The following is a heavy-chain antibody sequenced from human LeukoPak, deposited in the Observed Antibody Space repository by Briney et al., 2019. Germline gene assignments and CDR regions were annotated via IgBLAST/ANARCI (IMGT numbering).Heavy chain of an antibody. CDR2: IKPNSGGT. D-gene: IGHD3-10*01. V-gene: IGHV1-2*02. Sequence: ASVKVSCKAPGYTFTGYYMHWVRQAPGQGLEWMGWIKPNSGGTNYAQKFQGRVTMTRDTSISTAYMELSRLRSDDTAVYYCARGLYSYYYGSGSYWAFDYWGQGTLVTVSS. J-gene: IGHJ4*02. CDR1: GYTFTGYY. CDR3: ARGLYSYYYGSGSYWAFDY.